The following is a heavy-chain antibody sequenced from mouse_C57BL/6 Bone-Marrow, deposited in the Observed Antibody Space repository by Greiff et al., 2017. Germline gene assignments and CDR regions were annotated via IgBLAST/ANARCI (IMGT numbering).Heavy chain of an antibody. CDR3: ARGKDYDYDVSWFAY. J-gene: IGHJ3*01. D-gene: IGHD2-4*01. V-gene: IGHV1-64*01. CDR1: GYTFTSYW. CDR2: IHPNSGST. Sequence: QVQLQQPGAELVKPGASVKLSYKASGYTFTSYWMHWVKQRPGQGLEWIGMIHPNSGSTNYNEKFKSKATLTVDKSSSTAYMQLSSLTSEDSAVYYCARGKDYDYDVSWFAYWGQGTLVTVSA.